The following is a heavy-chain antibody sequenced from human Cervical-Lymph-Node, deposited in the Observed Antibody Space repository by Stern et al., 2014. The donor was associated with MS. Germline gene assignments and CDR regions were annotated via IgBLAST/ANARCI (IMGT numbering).Heavy chain of an antibody. CDR1: GFTFRNYA. CDR2: IGVSGGNT. J-gene: IGHJ4*02. Sequence: EVQLVESGGGLVQPGGSLRLSCVASGFTFRNYAMTWVRQAPGKGLGWVSFIGVSGGNTDYADSVKCRFTISRDNSKNTLYLQISSLRAEDTAVYYCAKDGRQWPVPLYFDYWGQGTLVTVSS. V-gene: IGHV3-23*04. CDR3: AKDGRQWPVPLYFDY. D-gene: IGHD6-19*01.